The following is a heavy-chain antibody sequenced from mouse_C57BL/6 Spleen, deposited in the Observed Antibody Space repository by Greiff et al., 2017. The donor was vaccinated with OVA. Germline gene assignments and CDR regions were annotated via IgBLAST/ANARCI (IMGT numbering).Heavy chain of an antibody. J-gene: IGHJ4*01. CDR2: ISSGGSYT. Sequence: EVQLMESGGDLVKPGGSLKLSCAASGFTFSSYGMSWVRQTPDKRLEWVATISSGGSYTYYPDSVKGRFTISRDNAKNTLYLQMSSLKSEDTAMYYCARHLAYCSNYHAMDDWGQGTSVTVSS. CDR1: GFTFSSYG. D-gene: IGHD2-5*01. V-gene: IGHV5-6*01. CDR3: ARHLAYCSNYHAMDD.